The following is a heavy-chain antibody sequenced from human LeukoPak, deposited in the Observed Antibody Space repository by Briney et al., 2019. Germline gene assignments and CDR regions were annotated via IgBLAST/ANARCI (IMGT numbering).Heavy chain of an antibody. CDR1: VFSISSGYY. CDR3: AGYYASGVSAYDYFGMDV. Sequence: SETLSLTCAVSVFSISSGYYWGWIRQPPGKGLEWSGNMSHNRGTYYNSSLKSRVTISMDTSKNQFSLRLSSVTAADTAVYYCAGYYASGVSAYDYFGMDVWGKGTTVTVSS. V-gene: IGHV4-38-2*01. J-gene: IGHJ6*04. D-gene: IGHD3-10*01. CDR2: MSHNRGT.